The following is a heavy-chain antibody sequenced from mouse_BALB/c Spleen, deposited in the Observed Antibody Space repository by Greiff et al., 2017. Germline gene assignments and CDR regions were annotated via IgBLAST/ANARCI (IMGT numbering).Heavy chain of an antibody. CDR3: ASHYGNYALDY. Sequence: VQLQQSGPELVKPGASVKISCKASGYAFSSSWMNWVKQRPGQGLEWIGRIYPGDGDTNYNGKFKGKATLTADKSSSTAYMQLSSLTSVDSAVYFCASHYGNYALDYWGQGTTLTVSS. CDR2: IYPGDGDT. J-gene: IGHJ2*01. V-gene: IGHV1-82*01. D-gene: IGHD2-1*01. CDR1: GYAFSSSW.